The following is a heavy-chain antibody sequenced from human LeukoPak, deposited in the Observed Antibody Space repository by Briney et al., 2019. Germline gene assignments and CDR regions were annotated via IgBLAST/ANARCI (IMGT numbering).Heavy chain of an antibody. J-gene: IGHJ4*02. V-gene: IGHV4-59*01. Sequence: SETLSLTCSVSGGSISTYYWHWIRQTPGKGLEWIGDISYGNTDYNHSLKSRVTISVDTSKNQFSLQLTSLTAADTAVYYCARDTAHGYDRYFDSWGQGALVIVSS. CDR3: ARDTAHGYDRYFDS. CDR2: ISYGNT. CDR1: GGSISTYY. D-gene: IGHD3-22*01.